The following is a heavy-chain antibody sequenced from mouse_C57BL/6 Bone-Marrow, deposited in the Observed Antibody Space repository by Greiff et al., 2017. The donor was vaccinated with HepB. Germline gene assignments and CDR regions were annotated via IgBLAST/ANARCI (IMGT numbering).Heavy chain of an antibody. CDR3: ARDPLYYYGSSKDWYFDV. J-gene: IGHJ1*03. D-gene: IGHD1-1*01. CDR2: ISDGGSYT. V-gene: IGHV5-4*01. CDR1: GFTFSSYA. Sequence: EVKVEESGGGLVKPGGSLKLSCAASGFTFSSYAMSWVRQTPEKRLEWVATISDGGSYTYYPDNVKGRVTISRDNAQNNLYLQMSHLKSEDTAMYYCARDPLYYYGSSKDWYFDVWGTGTTVTVSS.